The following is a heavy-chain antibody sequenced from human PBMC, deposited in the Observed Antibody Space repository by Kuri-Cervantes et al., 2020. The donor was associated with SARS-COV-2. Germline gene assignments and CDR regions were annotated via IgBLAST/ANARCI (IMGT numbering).Heavy chain of an antibody. CDR2: IKQDGSEK. CDR3: ARRITIFGVVIIRRWLDP. J-gene: IGHJ5*02. D-gene: IGHD3-3*01. Sequence: GGSLRLSCAASGFTFSSYGMHWVRQAPGKGLEWVANIKQDGSEKYYVDSVKGRFTISRDNAKNSLYLQMNSLRAEDTAVYYCARRITIFGVVIIRRWLDPWGQGTLVTVSS. V-gene: IGHV3-7*01. CDR1: GFTFSSYG.